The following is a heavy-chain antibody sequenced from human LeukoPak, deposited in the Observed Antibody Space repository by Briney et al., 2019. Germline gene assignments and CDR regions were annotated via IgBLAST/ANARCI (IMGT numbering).Heavy chain of an antibody. CDR1: GFPFSSYW. V-gene: IGHV3-74*01. CDR3: ARGPNSNWSGLDF. Sequence: GGSLRLSCVASGFPFSSYWMTWARQLPGKGLVWVSRISPTGSTTSYADSVKGRFTVSRDNAKNTLYLQVNNLRAEDTAVYYCARGPNSNWSGLDFWGQGTLLTVSS. CDR2: ISPTGSTT. J-gene: IGHJ4*02. D-gene: IGHD6-6*01.